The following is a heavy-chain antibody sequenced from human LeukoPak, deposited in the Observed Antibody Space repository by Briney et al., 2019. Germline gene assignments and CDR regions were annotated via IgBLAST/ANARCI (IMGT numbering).Heavy chain of an antibody. D-gene: IGHD2-2*02. CDR3: AKVVVVVPAAIGPFDY. J-gene: IGHJ4*02. CDR1: GFTFSSYG. CDR2: IRYDGSNK. V-gene: IGHV3-30*02. Sequence: PGGSLRLSCAASGFTFSSYGMHWVRQAPGKGLEWAAFIRYDGSNKYYADSVKGRFTISRDNSKNTLYLQMNSLRAEDTAVYYCAKVVVVVPAAIGPFDYWGQGTLVTVSS.